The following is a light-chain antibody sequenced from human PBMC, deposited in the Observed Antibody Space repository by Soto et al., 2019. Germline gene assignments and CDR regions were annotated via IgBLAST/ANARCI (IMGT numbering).Light chain of an antibody. CDR2: SAT. CDR1: QSISSW. V-gene: IGKV1-12*01. Sequence: DTQTTQLPSTPRASVGARVTITCWASQSISSWLAWYQHKPGKAPNLLIYSATTLQSGVPYRFSGSGSGTYFTLTISSLQPEDFATYYCQQVNSSPPVFGGGTKVDIK. J-gene: IGKJ4*01. CDR3: QQVNSSPPV.